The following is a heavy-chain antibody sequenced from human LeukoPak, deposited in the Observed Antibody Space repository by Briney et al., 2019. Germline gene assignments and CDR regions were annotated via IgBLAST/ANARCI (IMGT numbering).Heavy chain of an antibody. V-gene: IGHV1-69*01. CDR3: ARDLLGSAISYSSGAWDY. CDR1: GGTFSNHA. J-gene: IGHJ4*02. CDR2: IIPLFGSA. D-gene: IGHD3-10*01. Sequence: GSSVKVSCRASGGTFSNHAISWVRQAPGQGLEWMGGIIPLFGSADYAQKFQGRVTFTADESTSTAYMELSSLRPEDTAVYYCARDLLGSAISYSSGAWDYWGQGTLVTVSS.